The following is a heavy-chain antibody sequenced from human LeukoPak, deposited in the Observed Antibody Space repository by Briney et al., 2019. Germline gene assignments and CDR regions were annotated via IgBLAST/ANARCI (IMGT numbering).Heavy chain of an antibody. Sequence: ASVKVSCRASGYTFTSYDINWVRQATGQGLEWMGWMNPNSGNTGYAQKFRGRVTMTRNTSISTAYMELSSLRSEDTAVYYCARAYGSGSGSDYWGQGTLVTVSS. CDR1: GYTFTSYD. CDR2: MNPNSGNT. V-gene: IGHV1-8*01. J-gene: IGHJ4*02. D-gene: IGHD3-10*01. CDR3: ARAYGSGSGSDY.